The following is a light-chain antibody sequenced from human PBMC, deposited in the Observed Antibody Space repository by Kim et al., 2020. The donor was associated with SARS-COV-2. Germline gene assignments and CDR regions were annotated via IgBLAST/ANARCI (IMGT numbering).Light chain of an antibody. CDR2: DVD. CDR1: SSDIGGQNY. Sequence: QSALTQAAPVSGSPGQSITVSCTGTSSDIGGQNYASWYQQHPGKAPKLIIYDVDNRPSGVSDRFSGSKSGNTAYLTISGLQIDDEADYYCSSYTRRSTLVFGTGTKVTVL. J-gene: IGLJ1*01. V-gene: IGLV2-14*03. CDR3: SSYTRRSTLV.